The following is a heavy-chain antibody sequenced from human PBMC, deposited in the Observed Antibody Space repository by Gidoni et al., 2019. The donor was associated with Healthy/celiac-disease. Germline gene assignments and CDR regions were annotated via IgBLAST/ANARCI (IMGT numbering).Heavy chain of an antibody. Sequence: QVQLVQSGAEVKKPGASVKVSCKASGYTFTSYAMHWVRQAPGQRLEWMGWINAGNGNTKYSQKFQGRVTITRDTSASTAYMELSSLRSEDTAVYYCAGPSLSSSSWDTEPTPYYYDYYMDVWGKGTTVTVSS. J-gene: IGHJ6*03. CDR1: GYTFTSYA. D-gene: IGHD6-13*01. CDR3: AGPSLSSSSWDTEPTPYYYDYYMDV. CDR2: INAGNGNT. V-gene: IGHV1-3*01.